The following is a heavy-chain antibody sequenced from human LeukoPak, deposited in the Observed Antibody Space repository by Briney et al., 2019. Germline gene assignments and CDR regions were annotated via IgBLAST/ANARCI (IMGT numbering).Heavy chain of an antibody. D-gene: IGHD2-2*01. Sequence: SVKVSCKASGGTFSSYAISWVRQAPGQGLEWMGGIIPIFGTANYAQKFQGRVTITADESTSTAYMELSSLRSEDTAVYYCARARGYQLLFRYYYYYMDVWGKGTTVTVSS. V-gene: IGHV1-69*13. CDR2: IIPIFGTA. J-gene: IGHJ6*03. CDR1: GGTFSSYA. CDR3: ARARGYQLLFRYYYYYMDV.